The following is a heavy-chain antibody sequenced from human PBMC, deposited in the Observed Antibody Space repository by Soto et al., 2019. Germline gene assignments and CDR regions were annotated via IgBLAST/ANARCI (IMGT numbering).Heavy chain of an antibody. D-gene: IGHD6-13*01. Sequence: QVQLQQWGAGLLKPSETLSLTCAVYGGSFSGYYWSWIRQPPGKGLEWIGEINHSGSTNYNPSLKRRVTISVDTSKNQVSLKLSSLTAADTAVYYCARGQRSSWYGYYGMDVWGQGTTVTVSS. V-gene: IGHV4-34*01. J-gene: IGHJ6*02. CDR3: ARGQRSSWYGYYGMDV. CDR2: INHSGST. CDR1: GGSFSGYY.